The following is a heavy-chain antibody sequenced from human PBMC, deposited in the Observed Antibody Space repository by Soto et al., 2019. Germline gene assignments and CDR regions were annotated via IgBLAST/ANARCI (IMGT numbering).Heavy chain of an antibody. CDR3: AALPSGYCSGGSCPYFDY. D-gene: IGHD2-15*01. CDR1: GFTFTSSA. Sequence: SVKVSCKASGFTFTSSAVQRVRQARGQRLEWIGWIVVGSGNTNYAQKFQERVTITRDMSTSTAYMELSSLRSEDTAVYYCAALPSGYCSGGSCPYFDYWGQGTLVTVS. J-gene: IGHJ4*02. V-gene: IGHV1-58*01. CDR2: IVVGSGNT.